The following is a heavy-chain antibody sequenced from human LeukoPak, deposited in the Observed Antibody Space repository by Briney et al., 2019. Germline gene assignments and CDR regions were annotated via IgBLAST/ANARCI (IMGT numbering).Heavy chain of an antibody. CDR1: GFIFTNYF. CDR2: IKQDGSEK. V-gene: IGHV3-7*03. J-gene: IGHJ4*02. CDR3: ARDEYLRGSYGDYLGPDY. Sequence: PGGSLRLSCAASGFIFTNYFMSWVRQAPGKGLEWVANIKQDGSEKYYVDSVKGRFTISRDNAENSLYLQMNSLRAEDTAVYYCARDEYLRGSYGDYLGPDYWGQGTLVTVSS. D-gene: IGHD4-17*01.